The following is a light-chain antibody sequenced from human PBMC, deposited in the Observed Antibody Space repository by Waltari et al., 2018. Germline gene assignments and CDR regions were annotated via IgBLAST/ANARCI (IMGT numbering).Light chain of an antibody. Sequence: EIVLTQSPATLSLSPGERATLSCRASQSVYSYLAWYQHKPGQPPRLLIYDASNRATGIPARFSGSGSGTDFTLTISSLEPEDFAVYYCQQRSNWPPWTFGQGTKVEIK. V-gene: IGKV3-11*01. CDR2: DAS. CDR1: QSVYSY. CDR3: QQRSNWPPWT. J-gene: IGKJ1*01.